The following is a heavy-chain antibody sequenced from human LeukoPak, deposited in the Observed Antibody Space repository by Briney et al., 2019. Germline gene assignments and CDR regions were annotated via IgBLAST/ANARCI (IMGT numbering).Heavy chain of an antibody. D-gene: IGHD6-19*01. J-gene: IGHJ4*02. CDR3: ARDDRFAAVAGTFGY. CDR2: IYYSGST. CDR1: GGSISSGSYY. V-gene: IGHV4-61*02. Sequence: SQTLSLTCTVSGGSISSGSYYWSWIRQPAGKGLEWIGSIYYSGSTYYNPSLKSRVTISVDTSKNQFSLKLSSVTAADTAVYYCARDDRFAAVAGTFGYWGQGTLVTVSS.